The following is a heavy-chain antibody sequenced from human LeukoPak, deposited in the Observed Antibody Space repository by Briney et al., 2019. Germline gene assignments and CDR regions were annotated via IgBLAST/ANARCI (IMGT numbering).Heavy chain of an antibody. CDR2: INHSGTT. J-gene: IGHJ4*02. D-gene: IGHD6-19*01. V-gene: IGHV4-34*01. CDR3: AKRSGWYPRWAYFDY. CDR1: GGSFTDSY. Sequence: SETLSLTCVVPGGSFTDSYWTWIRQPPGKGLEWIGEINHSGTTNYKPSLKSRVTISVDTSKNQFSLRLTSVTAADTAVYYCAKRSGWYPRWAYFDYWGQGTLVTVSA.